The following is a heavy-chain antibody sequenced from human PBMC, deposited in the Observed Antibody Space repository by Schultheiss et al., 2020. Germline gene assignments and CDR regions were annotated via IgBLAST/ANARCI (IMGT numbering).Heavy chain of an antibody. CDR3: ARGGGGTISPLGYGMDV. CDR1: GYTFTGYY. D-gene: IGHD1-7*01. CDR2: INPNSGGT. J-gene: IGHJ6*02. V-gene: IGHV1-2*04. Sequence: ASVKVSCKASGYTFTGYYMHWVRQAPGQGLEWMGWINPNSGGTNYAQKFQGWVTMTRDTSISTAYMELSRLRSDDTAVYYCARGGGGTISPLGYGMDVWGQGTTVTVSS.